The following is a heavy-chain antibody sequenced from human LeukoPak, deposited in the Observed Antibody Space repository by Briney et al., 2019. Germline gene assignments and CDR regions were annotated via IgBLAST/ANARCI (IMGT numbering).Heavy chain of an antibody. J-gene: IGHJ4*02. CDR1: GLTFSTYA. Sequence: GGSLRLSCAASGLTFSTYAISWVRQAPGKGLEWVSAISASGVSTYYADSVKGRFTISRDISKNTLYLQMNSLRADDTAVYYCAKGGSSGWYEHIDYWGQGTLVTVSS. V-gene: IGHV3-23*01. CDR2: ISASGVST. D-gene: IGHD6-19*01. CDR3: AKGGSSGWYEHIDY.